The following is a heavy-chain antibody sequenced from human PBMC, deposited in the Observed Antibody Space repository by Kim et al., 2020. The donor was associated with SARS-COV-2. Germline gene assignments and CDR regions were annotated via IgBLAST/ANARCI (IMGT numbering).Heavy chain of an antibody. CDR2: IYYDGTT. D-gene: IGHD2-2*01. J-gene: IGHJ4*02. CDR1: GFAVNSYY. Sequence: GGSLRLSCAASGFAVNSYYMSWVRRAPGRGLEWVSIIYYDGTTFYADSVKGRFTLSRDTSKNTLFLQMNSLRAEDTAMYYCWRGAMPNNIDYWGQGTLVT. CDR3: WRGAMPNNIDY. V-gene: IGHV3-53*01.